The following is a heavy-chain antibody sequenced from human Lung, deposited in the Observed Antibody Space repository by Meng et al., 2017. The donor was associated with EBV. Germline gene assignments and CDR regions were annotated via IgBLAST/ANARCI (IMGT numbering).Heavy chain of an antibody. D-gene: IGHD1-14*01. CDR3: SRDLAGSDDS. V-gene: IGHV3-74*01. CDR1: DFSFSRYC. Sequence: LWESGGDYVLPWGSLSLYCAASDFSFSRYCMHWVRQVPGEGLVWVSRTNEHGTITNYADAVKGRFTISRDNAKNTLYLQMNSLRAEDTGLYFCSRDLAGSDDSWGQGTLVTVSS. J-gene: IGHJ5*01. CDR2: TNEHGTIT.